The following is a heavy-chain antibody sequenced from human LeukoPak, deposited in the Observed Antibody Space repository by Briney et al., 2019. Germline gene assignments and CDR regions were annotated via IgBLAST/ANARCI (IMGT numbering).Heavy chain of an antibody. CDR2: IYYSGST. Sequence: KTSETLSLTCTVSGGSISSYYWSWLRQPPGEGLEWIGYIYYSGSTNYNPSLKSRVTISVDTYNNQSSLKLSSVSAADTAVYYCAAGGWSFDYWGQGTLVTVSS. CDR3: AAGGWSFDY. CDR1: GGSISSYY. J-gene: IGHJ4*02. D-gene: IGHD6-19*01. V-gene: IGHV4-59*08.